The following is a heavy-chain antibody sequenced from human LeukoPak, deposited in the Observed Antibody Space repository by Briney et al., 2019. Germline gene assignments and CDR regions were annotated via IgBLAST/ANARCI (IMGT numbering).Heavy chain of an antibody. D-gene: IGHD3-22*01. V-gene: IGHV3-9*01. CDR1: GFTFSSYA. CDR2: INWNSGSV. CDR3: AKGTGGYYGPFDS. Sequence: GGSLRLSCAASGFTFSSYAMSWVRQAPGKGLEYVSGINWNSGSVDHADSVKGRFTTSRDNAKNSLYLQMNSLRVEDTTLYYCAKGTGGYYGPFDSWGQGTLATVSS. J-gene: IGHJ4*02.